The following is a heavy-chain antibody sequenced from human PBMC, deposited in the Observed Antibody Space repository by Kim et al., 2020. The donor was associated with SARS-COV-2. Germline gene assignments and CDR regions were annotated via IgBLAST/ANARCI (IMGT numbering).Heavy chain of an antibody. D-gene: IGHD6-6*01. V-gene: IGHV7-4-1*02. Sequence: ASVKVSCKASGYTFTSYAMNWVRQAPGQGLEWMGWINTNTGNPTYAQGFTGRFVFSLDTSVSTAYLQISSLKAEDTAVYYCARDLRQLRHYYYYGMDVWGQGTTVTVSS. J-gene: IGHJ6*02. CDR2: INTNTGNP. CDR3: ARDLRQLRHYYYYGMDV. CDR1: GYTFTSYA.